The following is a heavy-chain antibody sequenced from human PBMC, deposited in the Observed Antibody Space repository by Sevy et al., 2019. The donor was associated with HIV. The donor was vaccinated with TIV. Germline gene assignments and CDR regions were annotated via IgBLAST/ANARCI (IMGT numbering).Heavy chain of an antibody. D-gene: IGHD6-13*01. CDR1: GYTFSTYG. CDR3: AGDSGIAAV. J-gene: IGHJ4*02. CDR2: IDVYNGET. V-gene: IGHV1-18*01. Sequence: ASVKVSCKASGYTFSTYGISWVRQAPGHGLEWMGWIDVYNGETNYAQKFQGRLTVITDTSTNTAYMELRSLKSDDTALYYCAGDSGIAAVWGQGTLVTVSS.